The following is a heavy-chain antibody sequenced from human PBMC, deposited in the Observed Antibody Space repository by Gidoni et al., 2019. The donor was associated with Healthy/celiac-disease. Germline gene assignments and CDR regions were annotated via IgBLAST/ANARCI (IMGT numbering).Heavy chain of an antibody. V-gene: IGHV2-5*01. CDR2: IYWNDDK. D-gene: IGHD3-22*01. CDR1: GFSLSTSGVG. Sequence: QITLKESGPTLVKPTQTLTLTCTFSGFSLSTSGVGVGWIRQPPGKALEWLALIYWNDDKRYSPSLKSRLTITKDTSKNQVVLTMTNMDPVDTATYYCEHKEVEAYYYDAHFDYWGQGTLVTVSS. CDR3: EHKEVEAYYYDAHFDY. J-gene: IGHJ4*02.